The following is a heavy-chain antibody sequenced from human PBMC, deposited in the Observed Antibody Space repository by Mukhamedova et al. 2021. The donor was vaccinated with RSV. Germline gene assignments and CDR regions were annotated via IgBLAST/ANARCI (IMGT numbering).Heavy chain of an antibody. J-gene: IGHJ6*03. CDR2: ISSSSSTI. Sequence: GLEWVSYISSSSSTIYYADSVKGRFTISRDNAKNSLYLQMNSLTDEDPAVYYCARHPGRNYYYYYMDVWGKGTTVTVSS. V-gene: IGHV3-48*02. CDR3: ARHPGRNYYYYYMDV.